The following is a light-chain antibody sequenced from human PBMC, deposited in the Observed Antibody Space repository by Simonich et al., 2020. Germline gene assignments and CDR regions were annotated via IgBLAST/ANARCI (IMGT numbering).Light chain of an antibody. CDR2: GKN. J-gene: IGLJ3*02. CDR1: SLRSYY. Sequence: SSELTQDPAVSVALGQTVRITCQGDSLRSYYASWYQQKPGQAPVLFIYGKNNRPSGIPDRFSGSSAGNTASLTISGTQAMDEADYYCQAWDSSTAKVFGGGTKLTVL. V-gene: IGLV3-19*01. CDR3: QAWDSSTAKV.